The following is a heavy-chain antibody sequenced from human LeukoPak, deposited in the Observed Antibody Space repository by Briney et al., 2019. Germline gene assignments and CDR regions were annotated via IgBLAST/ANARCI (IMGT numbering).Heavy chain of an antibody. D-gene: IGHD1-26*01. CDR1: GGSISNYY. CDR2: IYYSGST. V-gene: IGHV4-59*01. J-gene: IGHJ4*02. Sequence: SETLSLTCTVSGGSISNYYWSWIRQPPGKGLEWIGYIYYSGSTKYNASLKSRVIISVDTSKNQFSLNLSSVTAADTAVYCCARYSGTYYVYWGQGTLVTVSS. CDR3: ARYSGTYYVY.